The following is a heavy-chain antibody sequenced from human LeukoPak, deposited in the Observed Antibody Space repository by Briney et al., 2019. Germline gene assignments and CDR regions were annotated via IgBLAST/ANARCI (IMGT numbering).Heavy chain of an antibody. D-gene: IGHD6-19*01. Sequence: GGSLRLSCAASGFTFSSYGMHWVRQAPGKGLEWVAVISYDGSNKYNADSVKGRFTISRDNSKNTLYLQMNSLRAEDTAVYYCAKDGGSSGWYFEYWGQGTLVTASS. CDR2: ISYDGSNK. J-gene: IGHJ4*02. CDR1: GFTFSSYG. V-gene: IGHV3-30*18. CDR3: AKDGGSSGWYFEY.